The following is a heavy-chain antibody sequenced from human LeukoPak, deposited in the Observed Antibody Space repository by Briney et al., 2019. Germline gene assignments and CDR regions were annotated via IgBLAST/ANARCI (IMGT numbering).Heavy chain of an antibody. V-gene: IGHV3-21*01. CDR1: GFTFSSYW. D-gene: IGHD3-16*01. CDR2: ISSSSSYI. Sequence: GGSLRLSCAASGFTFSSYWMNWARQAPGKGLEWVSSISSSSSYIYYADSVKGRFTISRDNAKNSLYLQMNSLRTEDTAVYYCASIGGVTTLGYWGQGTLVTVSS. J-gene: IGHJ4*02. CDR3: ASIGGVTTLGY.